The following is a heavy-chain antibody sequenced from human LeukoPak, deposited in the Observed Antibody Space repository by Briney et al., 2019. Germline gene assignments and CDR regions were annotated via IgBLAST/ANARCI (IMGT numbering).Heavy chain of an antibody. Sequence: GGSLRLSCAASGFTFSSYWMSWVRQAPGKGLEWVANIKQDGSEKYYVDSVKGRFTISRDNAKNSLYLQMNSLRAEDTAVYYCAVIAAADYFDYWGQGTLVTVSS. CDR1: GFTFSSYW. CDR3: AVIAAADYFDY. V-gene: IGHV3-7*01. J-gene: IGHJ4*02. D-gene: IGHD6-13*01. CDR2: IKQDGSEK.